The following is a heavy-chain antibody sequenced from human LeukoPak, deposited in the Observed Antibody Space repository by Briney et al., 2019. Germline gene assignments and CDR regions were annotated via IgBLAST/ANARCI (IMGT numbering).Heavy chain of an antibody. J-gene: IGHJ5*02. CDR2: INPSGDAT. Sequence: ASVKVSCKASGYTFTNYYMHWVRQSPGRGLEWMGLINPSGDATMYAQKFQGRVTLTRDTSTSTDYMELSSLRSEDTAVYYCARNNSGTIKGECSGSCYWWFDPWGQGTLVTVSS. CDR3: ARNNSGTIKGECSGSCYWWFDP. CDR1: GYTFTNYY. V-gene: IGHV1-46*01. D-gene: IGHD2-15*01.